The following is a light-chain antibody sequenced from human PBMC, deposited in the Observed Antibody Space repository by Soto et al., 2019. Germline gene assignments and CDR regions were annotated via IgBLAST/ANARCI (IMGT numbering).Light chain of an antibody. Sequence: DIQLTQSPSFLSAFVGDTVTITCRASQAMSTYLAWYQQKPGKVPKLLIRSASTLQSGVPPRYSGGGSGTEFTLTISTLKPDDSSSYSCPQLNGYQLAFGGGTNVEIK. CDR2: SAS. CDR3: PQLNGYQLA. V-gene: IGKV1-9*01. J-gene: IGKJ4*01. CDR1: QAMSTY.